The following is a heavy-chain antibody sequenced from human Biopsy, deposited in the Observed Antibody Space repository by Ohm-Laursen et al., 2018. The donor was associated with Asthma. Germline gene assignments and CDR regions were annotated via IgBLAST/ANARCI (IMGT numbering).Heavy chain of an antibody. CDR1: GYNFISFA. V-gene: IGHV1-3*04. CDR2: VNTGNGDT. CDR3: ARTYYDFLTGQVKDVFGV. Sequence: VSSVKVSCKVSGYNFISFAIHWVRQAPGQRLEWMGWVNTGNGDTKHSQKFQGRVTITRDTSASTAYMELRSLRSEDTATYYCARTYYDFLTGQVKDVFGVWGQGTMVTVSS. D-gene: IGHD3-9*01. J-gene: IGHJ3*01.